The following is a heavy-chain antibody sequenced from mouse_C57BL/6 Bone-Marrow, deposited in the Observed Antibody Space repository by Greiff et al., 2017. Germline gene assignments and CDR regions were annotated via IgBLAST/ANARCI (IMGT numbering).Heavy chain of an antibody. CDR1: GFTFSSYG. CDR2: ISSGGSYT. V-gene: IGHV5-6*01. D-gene: IGHD6-2*01. J-gene: IGHJ2*01. CDR3: ARHLSGY. Sequence: EVKLVESGGDLVKPGGSLKLSCAASGFTFSSYGMSWVRQTPDKRLEWVATISSGGSYTYYPDSVKGRFTISRDNAKNTLYLQMSSLKSEDTAMYYCARHLSGYWGQGTTLTVSS.